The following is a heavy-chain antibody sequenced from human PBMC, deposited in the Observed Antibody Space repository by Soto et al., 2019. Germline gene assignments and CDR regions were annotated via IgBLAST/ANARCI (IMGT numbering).Heavy chain of an antibody. CDR1: GFTFGDYA. D-gene: IGHD6-19*01. CDR2: IRSKAYGGTT. Sequence: GGSLRLSCTASGFTFGDYAMSWVRQAPGKGLEWVGFIRSKAYGGTTEYAASVKGRFTISRDDSKSIAYLQMNSLKTEDTAVYYCTRGWLVRNYFDYWGQGTLVTVS. V-gene: IGHV3-49*04. J-gene: IGHJ4*02. CDR3: TRGWLVRNYFDY.